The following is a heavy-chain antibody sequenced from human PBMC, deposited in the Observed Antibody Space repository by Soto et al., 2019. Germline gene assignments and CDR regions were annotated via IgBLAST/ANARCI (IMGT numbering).Heavy chain of an antibody. CDR3: ARLEGLATISYYFNF. V-gene: IGHV4-39*01. CDR1: GGSISSSSYY. J-gene: IGHJ4*02. D-gene: IGHD3-9*01. CDR2: IYYRGNT. Sequence: SETLSLTCTVSGGSISSSSYYWGWIRQPPGKGLEWIGSIYYRGNTYYNPSLQTRVTISLDKSKSQFSLRLNSVTAADSAVYFCARLEGLATISYYFNFWGQGAQVTVSS.